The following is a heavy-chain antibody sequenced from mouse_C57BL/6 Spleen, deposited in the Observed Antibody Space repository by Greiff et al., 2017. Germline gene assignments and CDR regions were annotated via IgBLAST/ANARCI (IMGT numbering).Heavy chain of an antibody. CDR1: GYNFTSYW. J-gene: IGHJ2*01. V-gene: IGHV1-55*01. CDR3: ARSVFDY. CDR2: IYPGSGTS. Sequence: QVQLQQPGAELVKPGASVKMSCKASGYNFTSYWITWVKQRPGQGLEWIGDIYPGSGTSNYNEKFKNKATLTVDTSSSTAYMQLSCLTSEDSAVYFCARSVFDYWGQGTTLTVSS.